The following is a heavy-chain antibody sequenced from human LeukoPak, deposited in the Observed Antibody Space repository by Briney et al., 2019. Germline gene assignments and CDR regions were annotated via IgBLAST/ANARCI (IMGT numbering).Heavy chain of an antibody. V-gene: IGHV3-30*04. J-gene: IGHJ3*02. CDR2: ISYDGSNK. CDR3: ARDRGDGDAPDAFDI. D-gene: IGHD4-17*01. CDR1: GFTFSSYA. Sequence: GGSLRLSCAASGFTFSSYAMHWIRQAPGKGLEWVAVISYDGSNKYYADSVKGRFTISRDNSKNTLYLQMNSLRAEDTAVYYCARDRGDGDAPDAFDIWGQGTMVTVSS.